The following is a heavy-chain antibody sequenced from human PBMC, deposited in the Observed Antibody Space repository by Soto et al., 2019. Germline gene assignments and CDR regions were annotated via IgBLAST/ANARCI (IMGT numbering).Heavy chain of an antibody. D-gene: IGHD2-21*02. CDR1: GGTFGSYA. CDR3: ASTVVTFYEYFQH. Sequence: QLVQSGAEVKKPGSSLKVSCKASGGTFGSYAISWLRQAPGQGLKWMGGVIPVFGTAKYAQKFQGRVTITADESTSTAYMELSSLRSEDTAVYYCASTVVTFYEYFQHWGQGTLVTVSS. CDR2: VIPVFGTA. J-gene: IGHJ1*01. V-gene: IGHV1-69*01.